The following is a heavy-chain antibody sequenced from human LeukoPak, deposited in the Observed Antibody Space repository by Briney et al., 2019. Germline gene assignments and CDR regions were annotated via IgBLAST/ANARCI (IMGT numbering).Heavy chain of an antibody. Sequence: ASVKVSCKASGYTFTSYDINWVRQAPGQGPEWMGWMNPNSGNTGYAQKFQGRVTMTRNNSISTAYMELSSLRSEDTAVYYCAGKYRTSNWFDPWGQGTLVTVSS. CDR3: AGKYRTSNWFDP. J-gene: IGHJ5*02. CDR1: GYTFTSYD. V-gene: IGHV1-8*01. D-gene: IGHD2/OR15-2a*01. CDR2: MNPNSGNT.